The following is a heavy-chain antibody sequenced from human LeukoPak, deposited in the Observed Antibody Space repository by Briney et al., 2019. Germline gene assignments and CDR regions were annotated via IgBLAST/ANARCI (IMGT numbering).Heavy chain of an antibody. Sequence: KPGGSLRLSCAASGFTFSSYAMSWVRQSPGKGLEWVSSISNGGRNIYYADSVKGRSTISRDNANDSLFLQLNSMRAEDTAIYYCARGGAVAGSTADYWGQGTLVTVSS. CDR2: ISNGGRNI. CDR1: GFTFSSYA. J-gene: IGHJ4*02. D-gene: IGHD6-13*01. CDR3: ARGGAVAGSTADY. V-gene: IGHV3-21*01.